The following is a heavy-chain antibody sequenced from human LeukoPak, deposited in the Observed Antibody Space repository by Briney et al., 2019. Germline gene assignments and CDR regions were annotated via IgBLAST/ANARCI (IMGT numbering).Heavy chain of an antibody. CDR1: GFALSDYA. V-gene: IGHV3-21*01. D-gene: IGHD2-21*02. CDR3: TRGRRFCGADCHSWFDS. Sequence: GGSLRLSCAASGFALSDYAINWVRQAPGKGLEWVSSISSGATYIYYADSMRGRFTISRDSAKDSVSLQMDSLRAEETAVYYCTRGRRFCGADCHSWFDSWGQGTLVTVSS. J-gene: IGHJ5*01. CDR2: ISSGATYI.